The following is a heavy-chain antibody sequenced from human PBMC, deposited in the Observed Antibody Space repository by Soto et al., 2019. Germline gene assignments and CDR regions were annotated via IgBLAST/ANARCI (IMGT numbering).Heavy chain of an antibody. CDR3: AREPVTTDINYYFYYAMDV. Sequence: GGSLSLSCAASGFTFSSYWMHWGRQAPGKGLVWVSRINGDGSRTGYADSVKGRFTISRDNAKNTLYLQMNSLRAEDTAVYYGAREPVTTDINYYFYYAMDVWGQGTTVTVSS. CDR2: INGDGSRT. CDR1: GFTFSSYW. J-gene: IGHJ6*02. V-gene: IGHV3-74*01. D-gene: IGHD4-17*01.